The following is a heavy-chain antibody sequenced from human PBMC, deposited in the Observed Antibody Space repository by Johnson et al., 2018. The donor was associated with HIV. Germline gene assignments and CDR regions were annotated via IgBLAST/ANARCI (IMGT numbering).Heavy chain of an antibody. J-gene: IGHJ3*02. CDR2: ISYDGSNK. CDR3: ASEPLISPGAFDI. D-gene: IGHD3-10*01. CDR1: GFTFSSYA. Sequence: QLVESGGGVVQPGRSLRLSCAASGFTFSSYAMHWVRQAPGKGLEWVAVISYDGSNKYYADSVKGRFTISRDNSKNTLYLQMNSLRAEDTAVYYCASEPLISPGAFDIWGQWTMVTVSS. V-gene: IGHV3-30-3*01.